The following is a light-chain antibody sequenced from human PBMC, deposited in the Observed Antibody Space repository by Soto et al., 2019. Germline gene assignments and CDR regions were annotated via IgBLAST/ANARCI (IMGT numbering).Light chain of an antibody. V-gene: IGKV3-11*01. CDR1: QSVSNS. CDR2: DAS. J-gene: IGKJ2*01. CDR3: QYRSDWPPVFT. Sequence: EIVLTQSPATLSLSPGDTATLSCRASQSVSNSFAWYQQKPGQAPRLLIFDASNRATGIPARFSGSGSGTDFTLTVSSLEPEDFAIYYCQYRSDWPPVFTFGQGTKLEIK.